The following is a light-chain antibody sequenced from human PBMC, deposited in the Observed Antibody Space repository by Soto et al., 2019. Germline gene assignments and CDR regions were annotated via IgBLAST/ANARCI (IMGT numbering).Light chain of an antibody. CDR2: DAS. V-gene: IGKV3-11*01. CDR1: QSVSSY. Sequence: EIVLTQSPATLSLSPGERATLSCRASQSVSSYLAWYQQKPGQAPSLLIYDASNRATGIPARFSGSGSGTDFILTISSLEPEDFAVYYCQQRSDWPPVYTFGQGTKLEIK. J-gene: IGKJ2*01. CDR3: QQRSDWPPVYT.